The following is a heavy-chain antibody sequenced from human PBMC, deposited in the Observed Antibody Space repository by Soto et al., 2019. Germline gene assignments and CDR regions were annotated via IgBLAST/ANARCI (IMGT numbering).Heavy chain of an antibody. V-gene: IGHV3-33*01. CDR2: IWYDGSNK. D-gene: IGHD3-10*01. J-gene: IGHJ5*02. CDR3: AREITFGEGSENWFDP. CDR1: GFTFSSYG. Sequence: QVQLVESGGGVVQPGRSLRLSCAASGFTFSSYGMHWVRQAPGKGLEWVAVIWYDGSNKYYADSVKGRFTISRDNSKNTLYLQMNSLRAEDTAVYYCAREITFGEGSENWFDPWGQGTLVTVSS.